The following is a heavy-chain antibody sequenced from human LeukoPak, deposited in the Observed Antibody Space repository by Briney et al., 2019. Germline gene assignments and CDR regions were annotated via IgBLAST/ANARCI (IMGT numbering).Heavy chain of an antibody. V-gene: IGHV4-34*01. CDR1: GGSFSGYY. CDR2: INHSGST. CDR3: ARAPTVLMVYAKGDYFDY. Sequence: SETLSLTCAVYGGSFSGYYWSWIRQPPGKGLEWIGEINHSGSTNYNPSLKCRVTISVDTSKNQFSLKLSSVTAADTAVYYCARAPTVLMVYAKGDYFDYWGQGTLVTVSS. D-gene: IGHD2-8*01. J-gene: IGHJ4*02.